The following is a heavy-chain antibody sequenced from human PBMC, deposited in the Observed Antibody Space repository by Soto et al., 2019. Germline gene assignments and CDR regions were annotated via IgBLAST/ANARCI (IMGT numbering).Heavy chain of an antibody. Sequence: EVQLLESGGGLVQPGGSLRLSCAASGFTLRSYPMSWVRQAPGRGLEWVSGISGSGGNTYYTDSVKGRFTISRDNSKSTVYLQMNSLRAEDTAVYYCAKWYCSGGSCYPTFDSWGQGTLVTVSS. CDR2: ISGSGGNT. CDR3: AKWYCSGGSCYPTFDS. J-gene: IGHJ4*02. CDR1: GFTLRSYP. V-gene: IGHV3-23*01. D-gene: IGHD2-15*01.